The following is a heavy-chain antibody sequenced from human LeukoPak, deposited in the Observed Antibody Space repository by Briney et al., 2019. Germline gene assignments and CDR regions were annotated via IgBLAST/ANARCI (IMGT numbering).Heavy chain of an antibody. CDR2: INPSGGST. Sequence: ASVKVSCLACGYTFTSYYMHWVRQAPGQGLEWMGIINPSGGSTSYAQKFQGRVTTTRDTSTSTVYMELSSLRSEDTAVYYCARGSYGGTGNYYYYYMDVWGKGTTVTISS. CDR1: GYTFTSYY. J-gene: IGHJ6*03. CDR3: ARGSYGGTGNYYYYYMDV. V-gene: IGHV1-46*01. D-gene: IGHD4-23*01.